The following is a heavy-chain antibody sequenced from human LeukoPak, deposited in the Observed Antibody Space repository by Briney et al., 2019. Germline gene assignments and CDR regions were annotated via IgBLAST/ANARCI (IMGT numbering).Heavy chain of an antibody. CDR1: GDSVSSISAA. V-gene: IGHV6-1*01. J-gene: IGHJ4*02. CDR3: ARDGGSSLSTFDY. Sequence: SQTPSLTCAISGDSVSSISAAWNWIRQSPSRGLEWLGRTYYRSKWYNDYAESVKSRIIINPDTSKNQFSLQLNSVTPEDTAVYYCARDGGSSLSTFDYWGQGSLVTVSS. D-gene: IGHD2-15*01. CDR2: TYYRSKWYN.